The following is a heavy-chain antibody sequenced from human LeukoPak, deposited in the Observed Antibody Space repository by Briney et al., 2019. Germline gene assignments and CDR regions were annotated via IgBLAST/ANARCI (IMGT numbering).Heavy chain of an antibody. V-gene: IGHV1-2*06. D-gene: IGHD3-22*01. Sequence: GASVKVSCKASGYTFTGYYMHWVRQAPGQGLEWMGRINPNSGGTNYAQKFQGRVTMTRDTSISTAYMELSRLRSDDTAVYYCARDRYYDSSGYLDYWGQGTLVTVSS. J-gene: IGHJ4*02. CDR1: GYTFTGYY. CDR2: INPNSGGT. CDR3: ARDRYYDSSGYLDY.